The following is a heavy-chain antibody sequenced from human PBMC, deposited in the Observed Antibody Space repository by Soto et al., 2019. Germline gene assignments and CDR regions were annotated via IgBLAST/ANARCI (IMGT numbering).Heavy chain of an antibody. V-gene: IGHV3-23*01. CDR1: GFTFSTYT. J-gene: IGHJ4*02. CDR2: ISGSGGSP. CDR3: AKARCSTTNCYVPDY. Sequence: PGGSLRLSCAASGFTFSTYTMSWVRQAPGKGLEWVSVISGSGGSPSYADSVQGRFTISRDNPKNTLYLQMNSLRAEDTAMYYCAKARCSTTNCYVPDYWGQGTLVTVSS. D-gene: IGHD2-2*01.